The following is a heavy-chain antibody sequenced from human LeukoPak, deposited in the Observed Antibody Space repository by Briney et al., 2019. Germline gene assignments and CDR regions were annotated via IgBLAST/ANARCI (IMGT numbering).Heavy chain of an antibody. CDR2: ISGSGGST. D-gene: IGHD3-10*01. J-gene: IGHJ4*02. V-gene: IGHV3-23*01. CDR3: AKEVVVRGVILGYFDY. Sequence: PGGSLRLSCAASGFTFSSYATSWVRQASGKGLEWVSAISGSGGSTYYADSVKGRFTISRDNSKNTLYLQMNSLRAEDTAVYYCAKEVVVRGVILGYFDYWGQGTLVTVSS. CDR1: GFTFSSYA.